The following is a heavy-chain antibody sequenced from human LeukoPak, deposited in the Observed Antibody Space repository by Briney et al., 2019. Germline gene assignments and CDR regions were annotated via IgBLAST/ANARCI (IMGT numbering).Heavy chain of an antibody. CDR2: ISGSAINT. CDR3: AKDDGIAVAGVDY. J-gene: IGHJ4*02. D-gene: IGHD6-19*01. V-gene: IGHV3-23*01. Sequence: QPGGSLRLSCVASGFTFSSYAMSWVRQAPGKGLEWVSSISGSAINTYYADSVKGRFIISRDNSKNTLYLQMNSLRAEDTAVYYCAKDDGIAVAGVDYWGQGTLVTVSS. CDR1: GFTFSSYA.